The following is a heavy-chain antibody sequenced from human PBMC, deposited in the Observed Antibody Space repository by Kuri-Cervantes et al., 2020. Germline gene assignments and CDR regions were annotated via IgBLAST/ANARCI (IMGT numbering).Heavy chain of an antibody. CDR1: GFTFSSYW. CDR3: ARHGDDYGDYRSGVNYYYYYGMDV. CDR2: IRQDSSEI. Sequence: GGSLRLSCAASGFTFSSYWMTWVRQAPGEGLESVANIRQDSSEIFYADSVRGRFTISRDNAKNSVYLQMNSLRAEDTAMYYCARHGDDYGDYRSGVNYYYYYGMDVWGQGTTVTVSS. D-gene: IGHD4-17*01. V-gene: IGHV3-7*01. J-gene: IGHJ6*02.